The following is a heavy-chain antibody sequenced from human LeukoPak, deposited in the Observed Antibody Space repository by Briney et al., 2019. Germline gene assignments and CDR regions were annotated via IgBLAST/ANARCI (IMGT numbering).Heavy chain of an antibody. Sequence: SQTLSLTCAVSGGSISSYYWSWIRQPPGKGLEWIGYICYSGSTNYNPSLKSRVTISVDTSKNQFSLKLSSVTAADTAVYYCARGVTAAFDIWGQGTMVTVSS. J-gene: IGHJ3*02. V-gene: IGHV4-59*01. CDR1: GGSISSYY. D-gene: IGHD4-23*01. CDR3: ARGVTAAFDI. CDR2: ICYSGST.